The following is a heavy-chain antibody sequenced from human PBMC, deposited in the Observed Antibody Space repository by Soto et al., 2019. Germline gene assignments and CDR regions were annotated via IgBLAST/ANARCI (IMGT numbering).Heavy chain of an antibody. CDR2: IYYSGST. D-gene: IGHD2-15*01. CDR1: GGSISSYY. V-gene: IGHV4-59*01. CDR3: ARDGGYCSGGSCYHYYSMDV. J-gene: IGHJ6*03. Sequence: SETLSLTCTVSGGSISSYYWSWIRQPPGKGLEWIGYIYYSGSTNYNPSLKSRVTISVDTSKNQFSLKLSSVTAADTAVYYCARDGGYCSGGSCYHYYSMDVWGKGTTVTVSS.